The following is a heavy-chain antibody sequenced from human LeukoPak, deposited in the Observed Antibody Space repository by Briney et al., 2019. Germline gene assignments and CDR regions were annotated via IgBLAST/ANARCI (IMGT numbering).Heavy chain of an antibody. D-gene: IGHD3-10*01. CDR2: INHSGST. Sequence: SETLSLTCAVYGGSFSGYYWSWIRQPPGKGLEWIGEINHSGSTNYNPSLKSRVTISVDTSKNQFPLKLSSVTAADTAVYYCARVSWWFGELLWGQGTLVTVSS. V-gene: IGHV4-34*01. J-gene: IGHJ4*02. CDR3: ARVSWWFGELL. CDR1: GGSFSGYY.